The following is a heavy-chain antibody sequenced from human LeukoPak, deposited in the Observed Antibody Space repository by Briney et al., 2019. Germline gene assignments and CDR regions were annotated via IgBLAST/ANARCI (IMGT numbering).Heavy chain of an antibody. V-gene: IGHV3-11*03. J-gene: IGHJ5*02. Sequence: GGCLRLSCAASGFTFTDYYMSWIRPAPGKGVEWVSYLSTSTTFINYADSVRGRFTISRDNAKNSLYLRMNSLRAEDTAVYYCARSPDVVETWFDLWGQGTLVTVSS. CDR1: GFTFTDYY. CDR2: LSTSTTFI. CDR3: ARSPDVVETWFDL. D-gene: IGHD2-21*01.